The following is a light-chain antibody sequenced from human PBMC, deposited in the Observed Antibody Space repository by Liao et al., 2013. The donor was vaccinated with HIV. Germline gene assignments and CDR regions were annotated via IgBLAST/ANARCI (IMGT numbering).Light chain of an antibody. Sequence: GSVAPGKPARITCGGNNIGSKAVHWYQHKPGQAPVLVIYSDSDRPSGIPERFSGSNSGNTATLTISRVEAGDEADYYCQVWDSSSDHNYVFGTGTKVTVL. V-gene: IGLV3-21*04. CDR3: QVWDSSSDHNYV. CDR1: NIGSKA. CDR2: SDS. J-gene: IGLJ1*01.